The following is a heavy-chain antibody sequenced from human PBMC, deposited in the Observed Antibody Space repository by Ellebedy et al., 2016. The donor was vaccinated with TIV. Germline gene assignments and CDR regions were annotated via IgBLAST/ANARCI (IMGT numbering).Heavy chain of an antibody. CDR3: ARGSKSLVIFDY. V-gene: IGHV1-3*01. CDR1: GYTFTNYA. Sequence: ASVKVSCKASGYTFTNYAMHWVRQAPGQRLEWLGWINAGTGTTKYSQKFQGRVTITRDTSASTAYMELSSLRSEDTAVYYCARGSKSLVIFDYWGQGTLVTVSS. J-gene: IGHJ4*02. CDR2: INAGTGTT. D-gene: IGHD2/OR15-2a*01.